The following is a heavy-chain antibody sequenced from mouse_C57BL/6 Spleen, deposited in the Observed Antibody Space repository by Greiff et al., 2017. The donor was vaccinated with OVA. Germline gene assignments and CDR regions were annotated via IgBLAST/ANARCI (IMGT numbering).Heavy chain of an antibody. Sequence: QVQLQQSGAELARPGASVKLSCKASGYTFTSYGISWVKQRTGQGLEWIGEIYPRSGNTYYNEKFKGKATLTADKSSSTAYMGLRSLTSEDSAVYFCARGGPYYYGSSIYAMDYWGQGTSVTVSS. V-gene: IGHV1-81*01. J-gene: IGHJ4*01. CDR3: ARGGPYYYGSSIYAMDY. D-gene: IGHD1-1*01. CDR2: IYPRSGNT. CDR1: GYTFTSYG.